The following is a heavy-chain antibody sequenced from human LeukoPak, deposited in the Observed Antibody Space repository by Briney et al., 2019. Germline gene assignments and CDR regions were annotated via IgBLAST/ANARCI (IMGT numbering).Heavy chain of an antibody. CDR2: IKSKTDGGTT. D-gene: IGHD2-15*01. CDR3: ARGDCSGGSCSSMDV. J-gene: IGHJ6*02. V-gene: IGHV3-15*01. Sequence: GGSLRLSCAASGFTFSNAWMSWVRQAPGKGLEWVGRIKSKTDGGTTDYAAPVKGRFTISREDAKNSFYLQMNSLRVGDTAVYYCARGDCSGGSCSSMDVWGQGTTVTVSS. CDR1: GFTFSNAW.